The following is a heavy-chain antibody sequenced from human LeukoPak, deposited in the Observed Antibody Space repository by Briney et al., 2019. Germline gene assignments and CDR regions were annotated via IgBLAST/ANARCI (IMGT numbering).Heavy chain of an antibody. CDR1: GFTFSSYA. CDR2: ISGSGGST. V-gene: IGHV3-23*01. CDR3: ASLPYDFRSGYIDY. J-gene: IGHJ4*02. D-gene: IGHD3-3*01. Sequence: GGSLRLSCAASGFTFSSYAMSWVRQAPGKGLEWVSAISGSGGSTYYADSVKGRFTISRDNSKNTLYLQMNSLRAEDTAVYHCASLPYDFRSGYIDYWGQGTLVTVSS.